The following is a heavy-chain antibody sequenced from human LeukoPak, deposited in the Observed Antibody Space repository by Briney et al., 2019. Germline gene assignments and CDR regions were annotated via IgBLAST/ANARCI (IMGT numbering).Heavy chain of an antibody. CDR2: INWNSGAI. Sequence: AGGSLRLSCAAFGFAFDDYAMHWVRQAPGKGLEWVSTINWNSGAINYADSVKGRFTISRDNARYSLYLQMNSLRDEDTALYYCAKDGQRRPVSVVTYVDVWGKGTTVTVSS. J-gene: IGHJ6*03. CDR3: AKDGQRRPVSVVTYVDV. V-gene: IGHV3-9*01. D-gene: IGHD2-2*01. CDR1: GFAFDDYA.